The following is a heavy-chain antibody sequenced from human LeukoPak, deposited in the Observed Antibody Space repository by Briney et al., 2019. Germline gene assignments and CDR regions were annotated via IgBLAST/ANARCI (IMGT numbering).Heavy chain of an antibody. Sequence: GGSLRLSCAASGFTVSNNYMSWVRQAPGKGLKWVSVIYSGDGTFYSDSVKGRFTISRDYSKNTLYLQMNSLRADDTAVYYCARDSNGPAFWGQGTLVTVSS. CDR3: ARDSNGPAF. J-gene: IGHJ4*02. CDR2: IYSGDGT. CDR1: GFTVSNNY. D-gene: IGHD2-15*01. V-gene: IGHV3-53*01.